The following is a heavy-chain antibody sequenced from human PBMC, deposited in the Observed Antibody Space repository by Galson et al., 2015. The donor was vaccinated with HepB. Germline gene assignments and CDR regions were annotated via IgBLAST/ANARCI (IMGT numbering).Heavy chain of an antibody. D-gene: IGHD2-21*02. CDR3: VREKGEGGGDCLDY. J-gene: IGHJ4*02. CDR1: GLTFDIYG. V-gene: IGHV3-33*08. Sequence: SLRLSCAASGLTFDIYGMYWVRQAPGKGLEWVAVIWYDGSNKHYADSVRGRFTISRDNSRNTLYLQMNNLRAEDTAVYYCVREKGEGGGDCLDYWGQGTLVTVSS. CDR2: IWYDGSNK.